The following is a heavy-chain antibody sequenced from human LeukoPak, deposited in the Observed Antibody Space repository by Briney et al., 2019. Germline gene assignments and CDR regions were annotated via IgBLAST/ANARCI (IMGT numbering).Heavy chain of an antibody. CDR1: GGSISSGGYS. D-gene: IGHD3-22*01. V-gene: IGHV4-31*03. Sequence: SETLSLTCTVSGGSISSGGYSWSWIRQHPGKGLEWIGYIYYSGSTYYNPSLKSRVTISVDTSKNQFSLKLSSVTAADTAVYYCAREGDYDSRMDVWGQGTTVTVSS. J-gene: IGHJ6*02. CDR2: IYYSGST. CDR3: AREGDYDSRMDV.